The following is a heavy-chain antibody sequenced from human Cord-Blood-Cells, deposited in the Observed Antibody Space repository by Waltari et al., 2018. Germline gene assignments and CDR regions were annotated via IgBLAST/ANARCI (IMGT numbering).Heavy chain of an antibody. D-gene: IGHD3-10*01. Sequence: QVQLVESGGGVVQPGGSLRLSCAASGFTFSSYGMHWFRQAPGKGMEWVAFIRYDGSNKYYADSVKGRFTISRDNSKNTLYLQMNSLRAEDTAVYYCAKVYGSGSYDAFDIWGQGTMVTVSS. CDR3: AKVYGSGSYDAFDI. CDR2: IRYDGSNK. CDR1: GFTFSSYG. V-gene: IGHV3-30*02. J-gene: IGHJ3*02.